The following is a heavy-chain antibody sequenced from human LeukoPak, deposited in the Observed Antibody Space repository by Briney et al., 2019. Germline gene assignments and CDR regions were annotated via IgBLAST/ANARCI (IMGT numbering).Heavy chain of an antibody. Sequence: PGRSLRLSCAASGFTFSSYGMHWVRQAPGKGLEWLADIWYDGSNKYYADSVKGRFTISRDNSKNTLYLQMNSLRAEDTAVYYCARDRYNWNGDFDYWGQGTLVTVSS. J-gene: IGHJ4*02. CDR2: IWYDGSNK. CDR3: ARDRYNWNGDFDY. CDR1: GFTFSSYG. D-gene: IGHD1-20*01. V-gene: IGHV3-33*01.